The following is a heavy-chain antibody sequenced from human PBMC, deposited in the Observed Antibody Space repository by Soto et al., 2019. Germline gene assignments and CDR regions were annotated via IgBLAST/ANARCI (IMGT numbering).Heavy chain of an antibody. J-gene: IGHJ4*02. V-gene: IGHV1-2*02. Sequence: QVQLVQSGAEVKKPGASVKVSCQTSGYTFTGYSIHWLRQAPGHGLEWMGWINPENGGTNYAQKFQGRVPMSRDTSIDTAYMDLSSRRSDVAAVYFCGWFGGKFDFWGQGTLVTVSS. D-gene: IGHD3-3*01. CDR1: GYTFTGYS. CDR2: INPENGGT. CDR3: GWFGGKFDF.